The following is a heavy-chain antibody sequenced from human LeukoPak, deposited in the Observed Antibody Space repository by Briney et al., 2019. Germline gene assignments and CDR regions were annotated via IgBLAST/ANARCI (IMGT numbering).Heavy chain of an antibody. CDR3: ARRAGAYSHPYDY. CDR2: ISGSGGST. D-gene: IGHD4/OR15-4a*01. V-gene: IGHV3-23*01. Sequence: PGGSLRLSCAASGFTFSSYAMSWVRQARGKGLEWVSAISGSGGSTYYADSVKGRFTISRDNSKNTLYLQMNSLRAEDTAVYYCARRAGAYSHPYDYWGQGTLVTVSS. CDR1: GFTFSSYA. J-gene: IGHJ4*02.